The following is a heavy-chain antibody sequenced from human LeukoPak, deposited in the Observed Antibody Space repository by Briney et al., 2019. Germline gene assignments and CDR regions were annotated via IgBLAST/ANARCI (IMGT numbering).Heavy chain of an antibody. CDR3: AKDRGDCSSTSCYFNWFDP. CDR2: ISGSGGST. CDR1: GFTFSSYA. V-gene: IGHV3-23*01. D-gene: IGHD2-2*01. J-gene: IGHJ5*02. Sequence: PGVSLRLSCAASGFTFSSYAMSWVRQAPGKGLEWVSAISGSGGSTYYADSVKGRFTISRDNSKNTLYLQMNSLRAEDTAVYYCAKDRGDCSSTSCYFNWFDPWGQGTLVTVSS.